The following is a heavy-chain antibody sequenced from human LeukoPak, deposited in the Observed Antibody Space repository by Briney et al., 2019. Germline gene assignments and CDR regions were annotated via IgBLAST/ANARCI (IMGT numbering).Heavy chain of an antibody. CDR1: GFTFSSYA. V-gene: IGHV3-30-3*01. J-gene: IGHJ4*02. CDR3: ARDLSGSYDY. Sequence: GGSLRLSCAASGFTFSSYAMHWVRQAPGKGLEWVAVISYDGSNKYYADSVKGRFTISRDNSKNTLYLQMNSLRAEDTAVYYCARDLSGSYDYWGQGTLVTVSS. D-gene: IGHD1-26*01. CDR2: ISYDGSNK.